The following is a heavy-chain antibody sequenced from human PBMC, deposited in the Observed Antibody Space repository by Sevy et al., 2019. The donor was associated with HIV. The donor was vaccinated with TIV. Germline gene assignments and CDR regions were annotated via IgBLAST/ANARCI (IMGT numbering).Heavy chain of an antibody. D-gene: IGHD1-1*01. V-gene: IGHV4-59*02. CDR2: SGST. Sequence: SETLSLTCTVSGVSVSPYYWAWIRQPPGKGLECVAFSGSTNYNPSLKSRATTSVDTSKNQFSLKLSSVTAADTAIYYCARGGPNQQQLDYFDHLGQGTLVTVSS. CDR3: ARGGPNQQQLDYFDH. J-gene: IGHJ4*02. CDR1: GVSVSPYY.